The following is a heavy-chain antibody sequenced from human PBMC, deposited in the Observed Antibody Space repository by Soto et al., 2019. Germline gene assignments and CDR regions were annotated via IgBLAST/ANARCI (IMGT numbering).Heavy chain of an antibody. Sequence: QVQLVQSGAEVKTPGSSVKVSCEASGGTFSCYSINWVRQAPGQGLEWMGRLIPMFGTTDYAQRFQGRVTFAADESTNTASMEVTDLTSEDTAVYYCARAAVLTFTRFYDVDVWGQGTTVTVSS. CDR3: ARAAVLTFTRFYDVDV. D-gene: IGHD6-25*01. V-gene: IGHV1-69*18. J-gene: IGHJ6*02. CDR1: GGTFSCYS. CDR2: LIPMFGTT.